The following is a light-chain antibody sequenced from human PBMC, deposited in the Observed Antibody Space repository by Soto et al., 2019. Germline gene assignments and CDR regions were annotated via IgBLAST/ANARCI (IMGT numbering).Light chain of an antibody. J-gene: IGKJ1*01. Sequence: EIVLTQSPGTLSLSPGKRGTLSARASKHIGTLYYAWFHQKSGQAPRLLIYSASRRATGIPDRFTGSGSGTDFTLTINRVEPEDFAVDYCQQYNKWPRTFGQGTKVDIK. CDR3: QQYNKWPRT. V-gene: IGKV3-20*01. CDR2: SAS. CDR1: KHIGTLY.